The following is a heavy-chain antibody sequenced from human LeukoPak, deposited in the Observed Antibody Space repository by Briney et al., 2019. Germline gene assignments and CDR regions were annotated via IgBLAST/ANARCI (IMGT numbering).Heavy chain of an antibody. V-gene: IGHV4-39*07. D-gene: IGHD4-23*01. Sequence: SETLSLTCTVSAGSVSSSSYYWGWIRQPPGKGLEWIGGISYSGSTYYNPSLKSRVTISVDTSKNQFSLKLSSVTAADTAVYYCARDLLNEGNHLDYWGQGTLVTVSS. CDR2: ISYSGST. CDR1: AGSVSSSSYY. J-gene: IGHJ4*02. CDR3: ARDLLNEGNHLDY.